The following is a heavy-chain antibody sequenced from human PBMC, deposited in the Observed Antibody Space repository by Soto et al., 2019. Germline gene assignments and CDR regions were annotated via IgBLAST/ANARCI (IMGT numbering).Heavy chain of an antibody. CDR3: ARIHLYDSSGYYHNWFDP. CDR1: GGTFSSYA. D-gene: IGHD3-22*01. V-gene: IGHV1-69*01. CDR2: IIPIFGTA. Sequence: QVQLVQSGAEVKKPGSSVKVSCKASGGTFSSYAISWVRQAPGQGLEWMGGIIPIFGTANYAQKFQGRVTITADESTSTAYMELSSLRSEDTAMYYCARIHLYDSSGYYHNWFDPWGQGTLVTVSS. J-gene: IGHJ5*02.